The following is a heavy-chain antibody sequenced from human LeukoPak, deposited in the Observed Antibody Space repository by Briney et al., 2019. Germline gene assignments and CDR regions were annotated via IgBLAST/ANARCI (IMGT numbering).Heavy chain of an antibody. Sequence: GASVKVSCKVSGYTLTELSMHWVRQAPGKGLEWMGGFDPEDGETIYAQKFQGRVTMTKDTSTDTAYMELSSLRSEDTAVYYCASSVLRFLEWFKRGAGYFDYWGQGTLVTVSS. CDR1: GYTLTELS. CDR3: ASSVLRFLEWFKRGAGYFDY. D-gene: IGHD3-3*01. J-gene: IGHJ4*02. V-gene: IGHV1-24*01. CDR2: FDPEDGET.